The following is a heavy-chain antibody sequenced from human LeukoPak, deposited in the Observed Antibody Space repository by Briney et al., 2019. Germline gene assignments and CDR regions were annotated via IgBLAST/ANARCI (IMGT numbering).Heavy chain of an antibody. D-gene: IGHD6-13*01. CDR2: ISYDGSNK. CDR1: GFTFSSYG. Sequence: PGGSLRLSCAASGFTFSSYGMHWVRQAPGKGLEWVAVISYDGSNKYYADSVKGRFTISRDNSKNTLYLQMNSLRAEDTAVYYCAKETGIAAADSGTLFDIWGQGAMVTVSS. CDR3: AKETGIAAADSGTLFDI. J-gene: IGHJ3*02. V-gene: IGHV3-30*18.